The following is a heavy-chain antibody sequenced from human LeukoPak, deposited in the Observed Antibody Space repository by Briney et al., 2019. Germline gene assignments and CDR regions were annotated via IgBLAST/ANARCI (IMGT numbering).Heavy chain of an antibody. Sequence: PGESLKIFCMGSGYSFTSYWIGWVRQMPGKGLEWMGIIYPGDSDTRYSPSFQGQVTISADKSISTAYLQWSSLKASDTAMYYCARHAPLVRRVIYYFDHWGQRTLVTVSS. V-gene: IGHV5-51*01. CDR3: ARHAPLVRRVIYYFDH. D-gene: IGHD3-10*01. CDR2: IYPGDSDT. J-gene: IGHJ4*02. CDR1: GYSFTSYW.